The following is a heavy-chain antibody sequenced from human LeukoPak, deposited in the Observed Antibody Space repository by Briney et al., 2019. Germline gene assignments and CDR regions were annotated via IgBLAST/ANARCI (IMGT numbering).Heavy chain of an antibody. V-gene: IGHV4-59*12. J-gene: IGHJ4*02. CDR2: IYYSGST. D-gene: IGHD6-19*01. CDR3: ARGFSGWTRYDY. CDR1: GGSISSYH. Sequence: SETLSLTCTVSGGSISSYHWSWIRQPPGKGLEWIGSIYYSGSTNYNPSLKSRVTISVDTSNNQFSLKLSSVTPADTAVYYCARGFSGWTRYDYWGQGTLVTVSS.